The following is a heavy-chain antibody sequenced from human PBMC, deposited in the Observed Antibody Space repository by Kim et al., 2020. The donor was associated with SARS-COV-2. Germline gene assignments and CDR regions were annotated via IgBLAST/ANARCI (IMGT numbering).Heavy chain of an antibody. V-gene: IGHV4-34*01. J-gene: IGHJ4*02. CDR2: HSGST. Sequence: HSGSTNYTPALKSRVTISVDTSKNQFSLKLSSVTAADTAVYYCARNSKDWGQGTLVTVSS. CDR3: ARNSKD.